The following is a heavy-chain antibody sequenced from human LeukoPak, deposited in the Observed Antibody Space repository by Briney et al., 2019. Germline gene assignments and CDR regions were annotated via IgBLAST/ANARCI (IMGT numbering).Heavy chain of an antibody. V-gene: IGHV3-11*01. CDR2: ISSSGSTI. J-gene: IGHJ4*02. CDR1: GFTFSDYY. D-gene: IGHD5-12*01. CDR3: ARVSGSVVATEPLDY. Sequence: PGGSLRLSCAASGFTFSDYYMSWIRQAPGKGLEWVSYISSSGSTIYYADSVKGRFTISRDNAKNSLYLQMNSLRAEDTAVYYCARVSGSVVATEPLDYWGQGTLVTVSS.